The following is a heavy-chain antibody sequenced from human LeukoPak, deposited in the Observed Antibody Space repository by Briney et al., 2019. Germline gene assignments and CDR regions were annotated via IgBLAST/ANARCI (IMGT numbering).Heavy chain of an antibody. CDR3: ARTGSMGSAFDI. D-gene: IGHD1-26*01. Sequence: PGGSLRLSCAASGFTFSSYAMHWVRQAPGKVLEWVAVISYDGSNKYYADSVKGRFTISRDNSKNTLYLQMNSLRAENTAVYYCARTGSMGSAFDIWGQGTMVTVSS. V-gene: IGHV3-30*04. J-gene: IGHJ3*02. CDR2: ISYDGSNK. CDR1: GFTFSSYA.